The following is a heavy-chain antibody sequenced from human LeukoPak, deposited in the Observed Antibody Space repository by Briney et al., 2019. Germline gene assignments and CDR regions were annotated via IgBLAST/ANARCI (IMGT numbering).Heavy chain of an antibody. D-gene: IGHD2-15*01. Sequence: SETLSLTCTVSGGSISSYYWSWIRQPPGKGLEWIGYIYYSGSTNYNPSLKSRVTISVDASKNQFSLKLSSVTAADTAVYYCAGGLYCSGGSCYWGYYYYYGMDVWGQGTTVTVSS. CDR3: AGGLYCSGGSCYWGYYYYYGMDV. V-gene: IGHV4-59*08. CDR1: GGSISSYY. J-gene: IGHJ6*02. CDR2: IYYSGST.